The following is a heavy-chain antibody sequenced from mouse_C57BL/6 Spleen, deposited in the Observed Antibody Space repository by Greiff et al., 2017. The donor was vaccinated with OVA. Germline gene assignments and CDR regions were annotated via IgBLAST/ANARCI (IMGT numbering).Heavy chain of an antibody. CDR1: GYTFTSYW. Sequence: QVQLQQPGAELVMPGASVKLSCKASGYTFTSYWMHWVKQRPGQGLEWIGEIEPSDSYTNYNQKFKGKSTLTVDKSSSTAYMQLSSLTSEDSAVYYCARGGNSYYFDYWGQGTTLTVSS. V-gene: IGHV1-69*01. CDR3: ARGGNSYYFDY. D-gene: IGHD2-1*01. CDR2: IEPSDSYT. J-gene: IGHJ2*01.